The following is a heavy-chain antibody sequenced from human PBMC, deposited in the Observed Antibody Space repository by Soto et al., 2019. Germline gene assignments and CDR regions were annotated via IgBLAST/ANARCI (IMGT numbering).Heavy chain of an antibody. CDR2: MNPNSGNT. CDR1: GYTFTSYD. CDR3: ASSHRGEVNYYYYYHMDV. D-gene: IGHD3-16*01. J-gene: IGHJ6*03. Sequence: ASVKVSCKASGYTFTSYDINWVRQATGQGLEWMGWMNPNSGNTGYAQKFQGRVTMTRNTSISTAYMELSSLRSEDTAVYYCASSHRGEVNYYYYYHMDVWGKGTTVTVSS. V-gene: IGHV1-8*01.